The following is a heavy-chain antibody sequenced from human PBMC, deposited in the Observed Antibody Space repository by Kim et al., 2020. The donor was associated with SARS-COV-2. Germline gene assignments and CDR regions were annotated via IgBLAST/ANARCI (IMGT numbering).Heavy chain of an antibody. V-gene: IGHV4-39*07. D-gene: IGHD3-22*01. CDR2: IYYSETT. Sequence: SETLSLTCTVSGGSISSTNYYWGWIRQPPGKGLEWIGSIYYSETTYYNPSLKSRVTISVDTSKNQFSLKLSSVTAADTAVYYCARDRGGYWANDAFDIWGQGTMVTVSS. J-gene: IGHJ3*02. CDR1: GGSISSTNYY. CDR3: ARDRGGYWANDAFDI.